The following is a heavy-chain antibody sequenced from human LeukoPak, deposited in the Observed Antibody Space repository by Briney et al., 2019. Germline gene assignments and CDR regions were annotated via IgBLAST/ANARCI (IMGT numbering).Heavy chain of an antibody. V-gene: IGHV7-4-1*02. J-gene: IGHJ4*02. CDR2: ISTSTGNP. Sequence: ASVKVSCKASGYSFTYYPLNWVRQAPGQGLEWMGWISTSTGNPTYAQGFTGRFVFSLDTSVSTAYLQISNLKADDTAVYYCARGSGGLIEDFWGQGTLVTVSS. CDR1: GYSFTYYP. CDR3: ARGSGGLIEDF. D-gene: IGHD2-15*01.